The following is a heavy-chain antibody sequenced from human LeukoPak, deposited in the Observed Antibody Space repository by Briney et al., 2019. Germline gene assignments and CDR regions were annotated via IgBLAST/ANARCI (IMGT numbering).Heavy chain of an antibody. V-gene: IGHV5-51*01. CDR3: ARRQGCSSTSCPPDY. Sequence: GESLKISCKGSGYSFTTYWIGWVRQMPGKGLEWMGFIYPGDSDIRYSPSFQGQVTMSVDKSISTAYLQWTSLKASDTAMYYCARRQGCSSTSCPPDYWGQGTLVTVSS. D-gene: IGHD2-2*01. CDR1: GYSFTTYW. J-gene: IGHJ4*02. CDR2: IYPGDSDI.